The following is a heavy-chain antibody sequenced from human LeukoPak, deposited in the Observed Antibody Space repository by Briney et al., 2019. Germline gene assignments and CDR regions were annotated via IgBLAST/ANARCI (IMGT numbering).Heavy chain of an antibody. D-gene: IGHD4-11*01. CDR2: ISHDGVND. Sequence: PGGSLRLSCAASGFTFRSHIMVWVRQAPGKGLEGVALISHDGVNDYYVDSVKGRFTVSRDTSNNTLSLKMNSLRAEDTAVYFCARVAATTFYHHHYMDVWGKGTTVTVSS. J-gene: IGHJ6*04. CDR3: ARVAATTFYHHHYMDV. CDR1: GFTFRSHI. V-gene: IGHV3-30*01.